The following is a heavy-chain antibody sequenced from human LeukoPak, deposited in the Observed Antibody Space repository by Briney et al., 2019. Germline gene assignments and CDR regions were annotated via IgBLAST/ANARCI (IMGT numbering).Heavy chain of an antibody. V-gene: IGHV4-31*03. Sequence: SETLSLTCTVSGGSISSGGYYWSWIRQHPGKGLEWIGYIYYSGSTYYSPSLKSRVTISVDTSKNQFSLKLSSVTAADTAVYYCARASTTVVTLFDYWGQGTLVTVSS. CDR2: IYYSGST. CDR1: GGSISSGGYY. CDR3: ARASTTVVTLFDY. J-gene: IGHJ4*02. D-gene: IGHD4-23*01.